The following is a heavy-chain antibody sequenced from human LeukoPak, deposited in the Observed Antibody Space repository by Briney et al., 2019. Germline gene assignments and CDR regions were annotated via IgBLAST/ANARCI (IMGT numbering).Heavy chain of an antibody. CDR3: ARLSPEYYDFWSGYYRWFDP. Sequence: GESLKISCKGSGYSFTSYWIGWVRQMPGKGLEWMGIIYPGDSDTRYSPSFQGQVTISADKSNSTAYLQWSSLKASDTAMYYCARLSPEYYDFWSGYYRWFDPWGQGTLVTVSS. D-gene: IGHD3-3*01. CDR1: GYSFTSYW. V-gene: IGHV5-51*01. J-gene: IGHJ5*02. CDR2: IYPGDSDT.